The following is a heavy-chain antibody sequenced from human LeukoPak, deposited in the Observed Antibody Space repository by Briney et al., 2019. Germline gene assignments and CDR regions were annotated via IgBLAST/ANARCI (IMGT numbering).Heavy chain of an antibody. J-gene: IGHJ4*02. CDR1: GFTFSSYA. Sequence: XGSLRLSCAASGFTFSSYAMSWVRQAPGKGLEWVSAISGSGGSTYYADSVKGRFTISRDNSKNTLYLQMNSLRAEDTAVYYCAKVPDSSGYYSHWGQGTLVTVSS. V-gene: IGHV3-23*01. D-gene: IGHD3-22*01. CDR3: AKVPDSSGYYSH. CDR2: ISGSGGST.